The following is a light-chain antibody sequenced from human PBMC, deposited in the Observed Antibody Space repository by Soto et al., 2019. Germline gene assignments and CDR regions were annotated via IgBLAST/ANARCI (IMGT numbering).Light chain of an antibody. Sequence: QSALTQPASVSGSPGQPITISCTGTSRDVGGYKYVSWYQQHPGKAPKLIIYEVSNRPSGVSNRFSGSKSGNTASLTISGLQAEDEADYYCTSYRGSSTLVFGGGTKLTVL. CDR2: EVS. CDR3: TSYRGSSTLV. V-gene: IGLV2-14*01. J-gene: IGLJ2*01. CDR1: SRDVGGYKY.